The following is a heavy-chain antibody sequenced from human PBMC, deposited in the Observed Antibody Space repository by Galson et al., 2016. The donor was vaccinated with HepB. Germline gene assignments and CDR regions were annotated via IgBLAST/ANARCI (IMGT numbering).Heavy chain of an antibody. CDR3: AKDLGSEYSNALAFDY. J-gene: IGHJ4*02. CDR1: GFTSSNYA. D-gene: IGHD6-6*01. V-gene: IGHV3-23*01. CDR2: ISSSGGST. Sequence: SLRLSCAASGFTSSNYAMGWVRQAPGKGLEWVSTISSSGGSTYYADFVKGRFTISRDNSKNTLYLQMNSLSAEDTAVYYCAKDLGSEYSNALAFDYWGQGSLVTVSS.